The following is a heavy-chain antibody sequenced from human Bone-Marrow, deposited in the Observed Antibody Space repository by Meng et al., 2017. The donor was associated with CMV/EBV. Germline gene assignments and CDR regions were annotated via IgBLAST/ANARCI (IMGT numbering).Heavy chain of an antibody. D-gene: IGHD6-19*01. V-gene: IGHV4-34*01. CDR1: GGSFSDYY. CDR2: INHAGST. Sequence: AVYGGSFSDYYWTWIRQPPGKGLEWIGEINHAGSTNYRSSLKSRITISVDTSKNQFSLKVNSVTAADTAKYYCARRSRHNSGWYIDYWSQGTLVTVSS. J-gene: IGHJ4*02. CDR3: ARRSRHNSGWYIDY.